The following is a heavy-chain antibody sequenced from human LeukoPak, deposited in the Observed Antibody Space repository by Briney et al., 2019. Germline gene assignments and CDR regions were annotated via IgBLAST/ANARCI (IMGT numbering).Heavy chain of an antibody. D-gene: IGHD5-24*01. CDR1: GYTFTSYA. V-gene: IGHV1-3*01. J-gene: IGHJ4*02. Sequence: ASVKVSCKASGYTFTSYAMHWVRQAPGQRLEWMGWINAGNGNTKYSQKFQGRVTITRDTSASTAYMELSSLRSEDTAVYYCVRRGRDGFPDYWGQGTLVTVSS. CDR3: VRRGRDGFPDY. CDR2: INAGNGNT.